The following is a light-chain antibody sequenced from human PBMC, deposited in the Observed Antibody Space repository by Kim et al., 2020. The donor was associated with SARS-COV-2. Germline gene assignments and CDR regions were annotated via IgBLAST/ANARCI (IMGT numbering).Light chain of an antibody. CDR1: SSNIGNNA. CDR3: ETWDDSVNGWV. CDR2: YND. J-gene: IGLJ3*02. Sequence: QSVLTQPPSVSEAPRQRVTISCSGNSSNIGNNAVNWYQQFPGKAPKLLIYYNDLLSSGVSDRFSGSKSGTSASLAISGLQPEDEADYYCETWDDSVNGWVFGGGTQLTVL. V-gene: IGLV1-36*01.